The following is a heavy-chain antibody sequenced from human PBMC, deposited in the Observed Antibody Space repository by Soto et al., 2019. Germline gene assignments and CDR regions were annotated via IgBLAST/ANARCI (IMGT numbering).Heavy chain of an antibody. D-gene: IGHD3-22*01. CDR2: ISWNSGSI. J-gene: IGHJ4*02. CDR3: AKDNRYDSSGYYDY. CDR1: GFTFDDYA. V-gene: IGHV3-9*01. Sequence: LRLSCAASGFTFDDYAMHWVRQAPGKGLEWVSGISWNSGSIGYADSVKGRFTISRDNAKNSLYLQMNSLRAEDTALYYCAKDNRYDSSGYYDYWGQGTLVTVSS.